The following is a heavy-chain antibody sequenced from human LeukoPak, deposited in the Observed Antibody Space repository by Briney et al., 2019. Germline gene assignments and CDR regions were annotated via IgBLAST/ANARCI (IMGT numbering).Heavy chain of an antibody. CDR2: IRSKAYGGTT. V-gene: IGHV3-49*04. D-gene: IGHD1-7*01. CDR3: TRGELIADAFDI. Sequence: GRSLRLSCTASGFTFGDYAMSWVRQAPGKGLGWVGFIRSKAYGGTTEYAASVKGRFTISRDDSKSIAYLQMNSLKTEDTAVYYCTRGELIADAFDIWGQGTMVTVSS. CDR1: GFTFGDYA. J-gene: IGHJ3*02.